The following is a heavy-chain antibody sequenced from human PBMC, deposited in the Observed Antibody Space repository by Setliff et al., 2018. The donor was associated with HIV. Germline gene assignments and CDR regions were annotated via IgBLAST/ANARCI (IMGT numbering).Heavy chain of an antibody. V-gene: IGHV4-59*01. CDR1: GGSISSYY. CDR3: ARSPHNYDILTGYRSRGGAFDI. Sequence: LSLTCTVSGGSISSYYWSWIRQPPGKGLEWIGYIYYSGSTNYNPSLKSRVTISVDTSKNQFSLKLSSVTAADTAVYYCARSPHNYDILTGYRSRGGAFDIRGQGTMVTVSS. CDR2: IYYSGST. J-gene: IGHJ3*02. D-gene: IGHD3-9*01.